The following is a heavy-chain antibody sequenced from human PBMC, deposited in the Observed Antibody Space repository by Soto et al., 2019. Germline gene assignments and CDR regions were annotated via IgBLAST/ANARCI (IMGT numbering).Heavy chain of an antibody. Sequence: ASVKVSCKASGYSFTSYGISWVRQAPGQGLDWMGWITTYNGNTKYAPDLQGRVTMTTDTSTSTAYMELRSQRSDDTAVYYCASFSGGVYNTYYFYYGMDVWGQGTTVTVSS. CDR1: GYSFTSYG. J-gene: IGHJ6*02. V-gene: IGHV1-18*04. CDR2: ITTYNGNT. CDR3: ASFSGGVYNTYYFYYGMDV. D-gene: IGHD2-15*01.